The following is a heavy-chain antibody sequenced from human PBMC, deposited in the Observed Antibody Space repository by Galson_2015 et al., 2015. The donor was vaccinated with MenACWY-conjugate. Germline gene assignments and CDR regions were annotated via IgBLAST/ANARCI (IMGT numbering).Heavy chain of an antibody. J-gene: IGHJ4*02. CDR1: GFTFSSYA. D-gene: IGHD3-10*01. CDR3: ARDYGALTYYYGSGSYSPPDY. Sequence: SLRLSCAASGFTFSSYAMHWVRQAPGKGLEWVAVISYDGSNKYYADSVKGRFTISRDNSKNTLYLQMNSLRAEDTAVYYCARDYGALTYYYGSGSYSPPDYWGQGTLVTVSS. CDR2: ISYDGSNK. V-gene: IGHV3-30*04.